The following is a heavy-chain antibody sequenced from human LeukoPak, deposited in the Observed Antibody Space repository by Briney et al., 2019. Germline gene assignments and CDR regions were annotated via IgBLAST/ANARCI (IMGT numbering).Heavy chain of an antibody. CDR2: IHPDGGST. D-gene: IGHD4-11*01. CDR1: GYSFINYY. Sequence: ASVKVSCKASGYSFINYYIYWVRQAPGHGLESMGYIHPDGGSTNYAQKFQGRVTMTSDMSTNTVYMELRSLRSEDTAMYYCARAFNSIQPLDYWGQGTLVTVSS. V-gene: IGHV1-46*01. J-gene: IGHJ4*02. CDR3: ARAFNSIQPLDY.